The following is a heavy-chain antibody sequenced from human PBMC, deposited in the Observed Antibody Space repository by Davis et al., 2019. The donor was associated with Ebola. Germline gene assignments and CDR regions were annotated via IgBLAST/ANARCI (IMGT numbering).Heavy chain of an antibody. J-gene: IGHJ4*02. D-gene: IGHD3-16*01. CDR1: GFTFFTSG. CDR3: VKDRTTRTGGFDY. CDR2: ISSSSNYI. Sequence: GESLKISCAASGFTFFTSGMNWVRQTPGKGLEWISSISSSSNYIYYADSVKGRFTISRDNAKKSLYLQMNSLRAEDTAVYYCVKDRTTRTGGFDYWGQGTLVTVSS. V-gene: IGHV3-21*01.